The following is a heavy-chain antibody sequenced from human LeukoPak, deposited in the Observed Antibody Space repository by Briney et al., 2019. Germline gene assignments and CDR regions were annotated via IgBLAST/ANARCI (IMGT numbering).Heavy chain of an antibody. CDR3: ARTTPEVDV. V-gene: IGHV4-59*01. D-gene: IGHD4-11*01. J-gene: IGHJ6*02. Sequence: SETLSLTCTVSRGSISSYSWNWIRQPPGKGLEWIGSINYSGRTNSNPSLKSRVTISVDTSKNQFSLKLSSVTAADTAVYYCARTTPEVDVWGQGTTVTVSS. CDR2: INYSGRT. CDR1: RGSISSYS.